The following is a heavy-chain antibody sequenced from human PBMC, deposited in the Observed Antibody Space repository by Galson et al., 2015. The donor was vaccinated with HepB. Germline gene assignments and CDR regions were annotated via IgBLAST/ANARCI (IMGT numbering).Heavy chain of an antibody. CDR1: GYTFTSYG. D-gene: IGHD2-2*01. V-gene: IGHV1-18*04. Sequence: SVKVSCKASGYTFTSYGISWVRQAPGQGLEWMGWISAYNGNTNYAQKLQGRVTMTTDTSTSTAYMELRSLRSDDTAVYYCASSSYYCSSTSCYSSDYYYYYGMDVWGQGTTVTVSS. J-gene: IGHJ6*02. CDR3: ASSSYYCSSTSCYSSDYYYYYGMDV. CDR2: ISAYNGNT.